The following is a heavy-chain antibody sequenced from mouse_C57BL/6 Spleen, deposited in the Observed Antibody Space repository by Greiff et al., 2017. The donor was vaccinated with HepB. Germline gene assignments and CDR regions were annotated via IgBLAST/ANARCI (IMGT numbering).Heavy chain of an antibody. CDR3: ARGGYYLYWYFDV. CDR1: GFTFSSYA. V-gene: IGHV5-4*01. CDR2: ISDGGSYT. J-gene: IGHJ1*03. D-gene: IGHD2-3*01. Sequence: EVQVVESGGGLVKPGGSLKLSCAASGFTFSSYAMSWVRQTPEKRLEWVATISDGGSYTYYPDNVKGRFTISRDNAKNNLYLQMSHLKSEDTAMYYCARGGYYLYWYFDVWGTGTTVTVSS.